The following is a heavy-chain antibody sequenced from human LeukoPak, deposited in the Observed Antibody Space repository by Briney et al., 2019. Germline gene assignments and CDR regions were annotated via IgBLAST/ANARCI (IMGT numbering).Heavy chain of an antibody. CDR2: IYYSGST. J-gene: IGHJ4*02. CDR1: GGSISSYY. Sequence: SETLSLTCTVSGGSISSYYWSWIRQPPGKGLEWIGYIYYSGSTNYNPSLKSRVTISVDTSKNQFSLKLSSVTAADTAAYYCAGGIRAIPLGYIEYYFDYWGQGTLVTVSS. CDR3: AGGIRAIPLGYIEYYFDY. D-gene: IGHD3-10*01. V-gene: IGHV4-59*08.